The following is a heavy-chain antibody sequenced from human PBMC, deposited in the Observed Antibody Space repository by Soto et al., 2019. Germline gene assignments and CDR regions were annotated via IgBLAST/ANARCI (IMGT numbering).Heavy chain of an antibody. CDR3: ARGPVWHGDYFDY. D-gene: IGHD3-16*01. Sequence: QVQLQESGPGLVKPSETLSLTCTVSGASITNYYWSWIRQPPGRGLEWLGYFYYSGSTKYNPSLKSRVTISVDASKNHFSLKLNSVTAADTAVYYCARGPVWHGDYFDYWGQGTLITVSS. V-gene: IGHV4-59*01. J-gene: IGHJ4*02. CDR1: GASITNYY. CDR2: FYYSGST.